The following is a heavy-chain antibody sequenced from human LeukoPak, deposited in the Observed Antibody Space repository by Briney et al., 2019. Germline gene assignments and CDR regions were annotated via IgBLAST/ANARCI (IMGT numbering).Heavy chain of an antibody. CDR1: GGSFSGYF. CDR2: INHGGST. J-gene: IGHJ4*02. D-gene: IGHD2-2*01. Sequence: SETLSLTCGVYGGSFSGYFWTWIRQPPGKGLEWIGEINHGGSTNYDPALKSRVTISVDTSKSQFSLKLTSATAADTAVYYCARRAGMTSVDYWGQGTLVTVST. CDR3: ARRAGMTSVDY. V-gene: IGHV4-34*01.